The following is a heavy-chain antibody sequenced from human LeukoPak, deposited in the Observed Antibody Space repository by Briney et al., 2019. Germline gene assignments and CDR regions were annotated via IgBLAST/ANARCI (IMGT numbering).Heavy chain of an antibody. D-gene: IGHD5-12*01. V-gene: IGHV3-69-1*01. J-gene: IGHJ4*02. CDR1: GFAFTSYT. Sequence: GGSLRLSCAASGFAFTSYTINWVRQAPGKGLEGVSSITTSGSIKYADSVKGRFTISRDNAKNSVYLQMSSLRADDTAVYFCARDRDIVAFDFWGLGTLVTVSS. CDR2: ITTSGSI. CDR3: ARDRDIVAFDF.